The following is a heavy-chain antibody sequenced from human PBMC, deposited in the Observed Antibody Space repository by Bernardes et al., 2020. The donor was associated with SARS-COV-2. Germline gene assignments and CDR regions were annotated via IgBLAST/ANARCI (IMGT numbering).Heavy chain of an antibody. CDR1: GGSISSGDYY. Sequence: TLSLTCTVSGGSISSGDYYWSWIRQPPGKGLEWIGYIYYSGSTYYNPSLKSRVTISVDTSKNQFSLKLSSVTAADTAVYYCARGKSDFDWFYYAHDYYYGMDVWGQGTTVTVSS. CDR3: ARGKSDFDWFYYAHDYYYGMDV. D-gene: IGHD3-9*01. V-gene: IGHV4-30-4*01. CDR2: IYYSGST. J-gene: IGHJ6*02.